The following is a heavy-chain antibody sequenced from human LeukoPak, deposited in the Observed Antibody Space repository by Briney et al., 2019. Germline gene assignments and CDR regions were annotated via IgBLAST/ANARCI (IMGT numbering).Heavy chain of an antibody. V-gene: IGHV1-18*01. J-gene: IGHJ3*02. Sequence: GASVKVSCKASGYTFTSYGISWVRQAPGQGLEWMGWISAYNGYTNYAQKLQGRVTMTTDTSTSTAYMELRSLRSDDTAVYYCASSRIVGATPLFDIWGQGTMVTVSS. D-gene: IGHD1-26*01. CDR1: GYTFTSYG. CDR3: ASSRIVGATPLFDI. CDR2: ISAYNGYT.